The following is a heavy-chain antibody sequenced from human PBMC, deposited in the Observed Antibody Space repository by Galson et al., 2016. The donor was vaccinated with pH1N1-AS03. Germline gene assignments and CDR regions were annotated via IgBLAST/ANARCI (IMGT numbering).Heavy chain of an antibody. Sequence: SVKVSCKASGYTFTNYGISWVRQAPGQGLEWIGWISAYNGNTNYAQKLQGRVTLTTDTSTSTAYMELRSLRSAATAVYYCARGRPAYGGDPFPAWAPWAPETTAGTACMGRRGRRAGDTAVDYWAGGWPDYGGDSFLGWDHWGQGSLVTVSS. CDR1: GYTFTNYG. CDR2: ISAYNGNT. D-gene: IGHD4-23*01. CDR3: ARGRPAYGGDPFPAWAPWAPETTAGTACMGRRGRRAGDTAVDYWAGGWPDYGGDSFLGWDH. J-gene: IGHJ4*02. V-gene: IGHV1-18*01.